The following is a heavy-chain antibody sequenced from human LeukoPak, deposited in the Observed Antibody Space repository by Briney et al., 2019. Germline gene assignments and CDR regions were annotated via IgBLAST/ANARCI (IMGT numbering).Heavy chain of an antibody. V-gene: IGHV4-59*01. Sequence: PSETLSLTCTVSGGSISSYYWSWIRQPPGKGLEWIGYLYYSGNTNYNPSLKSRVTISVDTSKSHFSLRLSSVTAADTAVYYCARGDGYNAFDIWGQGTMVSVSS. CDR2: LYYSGNT. CDR3: ARGDGYNAFDI. D-gene: IGHD5-24*01. J-gene: IGHJ3*02. CDR1: GGSISSYY.